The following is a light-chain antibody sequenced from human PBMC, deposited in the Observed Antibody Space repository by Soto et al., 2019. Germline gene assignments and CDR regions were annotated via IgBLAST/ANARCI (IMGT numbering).Light chain of an antibody. CDR3: QQYGRSPLT. V-gene: IGKV3-20*01. Sequence: DTVFTDAPCTLSLSPGERAILSWRASQSVSSNYLAWYQQKPGQAPRLLISGASTRATGIPDRFSGSGSGTDFTLTISRLEPEDFAVYYCQQYGRSPLTFGGGTKV. CDR2: GAS. CDR1: QSVSSNY. J-gene: IGKJ4*01.